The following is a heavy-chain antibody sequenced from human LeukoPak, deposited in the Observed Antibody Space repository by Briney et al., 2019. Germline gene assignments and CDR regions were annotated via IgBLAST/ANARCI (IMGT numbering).Heavy chain of an antibody. V-gene: IGHV3-53*01. J-gene: IGHJ4*02. D-gene: IGHD5-12*01. CDR3: ARESVVAQNFDY. Sequence: GGSLRLSCAASGFTVSSSYMSWVRQAPGKGLEWVSVIYSGGSTYYADSVKGRFTISRDNSKNTLYLQMNSLRAEDTAVYYCARESVVAQNFDYWGQGTLVTVSS. CDR1: GFTVSSSY. CDR2: IYSGGST.